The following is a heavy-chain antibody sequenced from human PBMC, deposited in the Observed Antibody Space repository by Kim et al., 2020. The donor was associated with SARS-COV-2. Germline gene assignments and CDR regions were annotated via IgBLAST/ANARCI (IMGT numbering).Heavy chain of an antibody. Sequence: AESVKGRVTISRDKSKTTLYQQMNSLRAEDTAVYYCARTLVLSGYYGMDVWGQGTTVTVSS. J-gene: IGHJ6*02. V-gene: IGHV3-33*01. D-gene: IGHD3-10*01. CDR3: ARTLVLSGYYGMDV.